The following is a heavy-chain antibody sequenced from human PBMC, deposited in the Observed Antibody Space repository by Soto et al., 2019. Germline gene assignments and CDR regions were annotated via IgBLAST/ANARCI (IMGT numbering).Heavy chain of an antibody. CDR2: ISGSGGST. Sequence: LRLSCAASGFTFSSYAMSWVRQAPGKGLEWVSAISGSGGSTYYADSVKGRFTISRDNSKNTLYLQMNSLRAEDTAVYYCAKSIDDILTGYLTIFDYWGQGTLVTVSS. V-gene: IGHV3-23*01. CDR1: GFTFSSYA. D-gene: IGHD3-9*01. J-gene: IGHJ4*02. CDR3: AKSIDDILTGYLTIFDY.